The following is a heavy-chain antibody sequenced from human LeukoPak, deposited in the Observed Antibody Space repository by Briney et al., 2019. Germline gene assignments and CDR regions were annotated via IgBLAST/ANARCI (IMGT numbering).Heavy chain of an antibody. CDR2: IYYSGGT. J-gene: IGHJ3*02. D-gene: IGHD4-17*01. Sequence: PSETLSLTCTVSGGSISRYYWSWIRQPPGKGLEWLGYIYYSGGTNYNPSLKSRVTISVDTSKNQFSLKLSSVTAADTAVYYCARHGDYDAFDIWGQGTMVTVSS. CDR1: GGSISRYY. V-gene: IGHV4-59*08. CDR3: ARHGDYDAFDI.